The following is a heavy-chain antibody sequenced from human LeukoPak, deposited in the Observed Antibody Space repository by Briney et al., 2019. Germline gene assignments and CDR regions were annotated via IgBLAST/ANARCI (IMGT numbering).Heavy chain of an antibody. CDR2: IYSGGST. V-gene: IGHV3-66*01. D-gene: IGHD4-17*01. CDR3: ARVDYGDYGFDY. Sequence: GGSLRLSCAASGFTVSSNYMSWVRQAPGKGLEWVSVIYSGGSTYYADSVKGRFTISRDNSKNTLYLQMNSLRAEDTAVYYCARVDYGDYGFDYWGQGTLVTVSS. CDR1: GFTVSSNY. J-gene: IGHJ4*02.